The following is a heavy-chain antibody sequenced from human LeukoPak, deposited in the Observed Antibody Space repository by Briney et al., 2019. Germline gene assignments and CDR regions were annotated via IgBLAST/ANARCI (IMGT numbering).Heavy chain of an antibody. J-gene: IGHJ4*02. Sequence: CAASGRPVGKECRCWWRPYQWKRLEWIGYIYYSGSTNYNPSLKSRVTISVDTSKNQFSLKLSSVTAADTAVYYCARAMVGVDTAMANFGYWGQGTLVTVSS. D-gene: IGHD5-18*01. CDR2: IYYSGST. CDR1: GRPVGKEC. CDR3: ARAMVGVDTAMANFGY. V-gene: IGHV4-59*02.